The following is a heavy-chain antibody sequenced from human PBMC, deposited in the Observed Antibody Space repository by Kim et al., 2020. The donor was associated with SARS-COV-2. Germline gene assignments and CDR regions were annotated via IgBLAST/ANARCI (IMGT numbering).Heavy chain of an antibody. J-gene: IGHJ3*02. D-gene: IGHD5-18*01. Sequence: NAVHGRFTITNDNAKATLYLKMNRLGAEDTAVYYCARVRMQLWSDAFDIWGQGTMVTVSS. V-gene: IGHV3-74*01. CDR3: ARVRMQLWSDAFDI.